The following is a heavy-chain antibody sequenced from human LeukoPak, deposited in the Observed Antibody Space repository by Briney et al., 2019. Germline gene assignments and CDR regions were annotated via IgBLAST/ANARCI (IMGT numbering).Heavy chain of an antibody. CDR1: GYTFTSHD. J-gene: IGHJ4*02. Sequence: ASVKVSCKASGYTFTSHDINWVGQATGQGLEWMGWMNPNSGNTGYAQNFQGRVAMTRDTSINTAYLDLYSLRSEDTAIYYCARGYSATLRTTGNDYWGQGTLVTVSS. V-gene: IGHV1-8*01. D-gene: IGHD1-1*01. CDR2: MNPNSGNT. CDR3: ARGYSATLRTTGNDY.